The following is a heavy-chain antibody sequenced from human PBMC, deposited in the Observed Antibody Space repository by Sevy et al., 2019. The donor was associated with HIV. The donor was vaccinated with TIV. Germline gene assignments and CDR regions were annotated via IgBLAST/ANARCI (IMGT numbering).Heavy chain of an antibody. Sequence: GGSLRLSCAASGFTFSSYSMNWVRQAPGKGLEWVSSISSSSSYIYYADSLKGRFTISRDNAKNSLYLQMNGLRAEDMAVYYCARGFVGIPAPWGQGTLVTVSS. D-gene: IGHD6-13*01. CDR2: ISSSSSYI. CDR1: GFTFSSYS. V-gene: IGHV3-21*01. CDR3: ARGFVGIPAP. J-gene: IGHJ5*02.